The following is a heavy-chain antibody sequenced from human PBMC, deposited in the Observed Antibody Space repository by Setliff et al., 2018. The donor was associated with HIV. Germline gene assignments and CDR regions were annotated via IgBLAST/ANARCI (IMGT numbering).Heavy chain of an antibody. D-gene: IGHD3-10*01. V-gene: IGHV1-18*01. CDR2: ISAYTRNT. CDR1: GYTLTELS. J-gene: IGHJ3*02. CDR3: ARAPTHYFGNNKSSWPDAFDI. Sequence: ASVKVSCKVSGYTLTELSMHWVRQAPGKGLEWMGWISAYTRNTNYAQKVQGRVTMTADTSTNTAYMELRSLRSDDTAVYYCARAPTHYFGNNKSSWPDAFDIWGLGTMVTVSS.